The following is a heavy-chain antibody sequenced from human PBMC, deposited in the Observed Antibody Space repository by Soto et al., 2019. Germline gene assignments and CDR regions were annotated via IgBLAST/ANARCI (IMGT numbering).Heavy chain of an antibody. Sequence: PGESLKISCKGSGYSFTSYWIGWVRQMPGKGLEWMGIIYPGDSDTRYSPSFQGQVTISADKSISTAYLQWSSLKASDTAMYYCARPTYCSGGSCYFDYWGQGTLVTVSS. D-gene: IGHD2-15*01. V-gene: IGHV5-51*01. J-gene: IGHJ4*02. CDR2: IYPGDSDT. CDR3: ARPTYCSGGSCYFDY. CDR1: GYSFTSYW.